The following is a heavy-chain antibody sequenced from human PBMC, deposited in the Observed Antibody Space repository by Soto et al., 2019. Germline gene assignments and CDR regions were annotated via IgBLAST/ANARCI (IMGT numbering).Heavy chain of an antibody. Sequence: QLHLRESGPGLVKPSETLSLTCTVSGGSITSSSYYWGWIRQPPGKGLEWIGSIYYSGSTYYNPSLRRRVTISVDTSKNQFSLKLSCVTAADTAVYYCATQEVGGSYVYTFDPWGQGTLVTVSS. CDR1: GGSITSSSYY. CDR3: ATQEVGGSYVYTFDP. CDR2: IYYSGST. V-gene: IGHV4-39*01. D-gene: IGHD1-26*01. J-gene: IGHJ5*02.